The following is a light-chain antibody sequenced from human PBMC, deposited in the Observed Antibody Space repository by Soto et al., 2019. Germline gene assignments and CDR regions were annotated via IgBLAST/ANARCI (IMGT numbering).Light chain of an antibody. CDR1: QTVTTNY. CDR2: GAC. CDR3: QHYGTSYS. Sequence: SVLTQSPGTLSSSAGDRATLTCRASQTVTTNYLALYQQKRDPAPRLLIFGACIRATGVPDRFSGSWSGTYFTLTITLLEPEVFAVYYCQHYGTSYSFGQGTKLEMK. J-gene: IGKJ2*03. V-gene: IGKV3-20*01.